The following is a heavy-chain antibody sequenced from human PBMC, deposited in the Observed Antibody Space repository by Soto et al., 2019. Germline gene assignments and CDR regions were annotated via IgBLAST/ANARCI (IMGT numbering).Heavy chain of an antibody. J-gene: IGHJ5*02. CDR1: GYTFPSYG. Sequence: ASVKVSCKASGYTFPSYGISWVRQAPGQGLEWMGWISAYNGNTNYAQKLQGRVTMTTDTSTSTAYMELRSLRSDDTAVYYCARGRVRIAARLWWLDPWGQGTLVTVS. D-gene: IGHD6-6*01. CDR2: ISAYNGNT. V-gene: IGHV1-18*01. CDR3: ARGRVRIAARLWWLDP.